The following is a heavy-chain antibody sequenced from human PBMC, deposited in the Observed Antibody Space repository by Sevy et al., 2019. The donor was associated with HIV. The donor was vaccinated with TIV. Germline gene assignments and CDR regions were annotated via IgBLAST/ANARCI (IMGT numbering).Heavy chain of an antibody. V-gene: IGHV3-23*01. Sequence: GGSLRLSCAASGFTFSSYAMSWVRQAPGKGLEWVSAISGSGGSTYYADSVKGRFTSSRDNSKNTLYLQMNSLRAEDTAVYYCAKFPGGYYCSGGSCYLLLDYWGQGTLVTVSS. CDR1: GFTFSSYA. J-gene: IGHJ4*02. CDR3: AKFPGGYYCSGGSCYLLLDY. D-gene: IGHD2-15*01. CDR2: ISGSGGST.